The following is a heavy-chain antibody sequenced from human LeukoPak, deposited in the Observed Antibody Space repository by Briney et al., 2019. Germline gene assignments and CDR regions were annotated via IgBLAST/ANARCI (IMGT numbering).Heavy chain of an antibody. CDR1: GFTFSNYW. CDR3: ARNSGWFRFDY. D-gene: IGHD6-19*01. V-gene: IGHV3-7*03. CDR2: IKEDGSDK. J-gene: IGHJ4*02. Sequence: GGSLRLSCAASGFTFSNYWMDWVRQSPGKRLEWVANIKEDGSDKYYVDSVKGRFTISRDNAKNSLYLQMNSLRAEDTAVYYCARNSGWFRFDYWGQGTLVTVSS.